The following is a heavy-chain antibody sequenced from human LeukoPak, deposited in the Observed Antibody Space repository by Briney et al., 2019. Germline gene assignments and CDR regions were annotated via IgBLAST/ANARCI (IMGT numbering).Heavy chain of an antibody. CDR3: AKTQWKVGATDYFDY. Sequence: GRSLRLSCAASGFAFNKYAMTWVRQAPGKGLEWVSNINDDGRERHYSDSVKGRFTISRDNSKNTLFLQMDSLRAEDTAVYYCAKTQWKVGATDYFDYWGQGLLVTVSS. V-gene: IGHV3-23*01. CDR2: INDDGRER. D-gene: IGHD1-26*01. J-gene: IGHJ4*02. CDR1: GFAFNKYA.